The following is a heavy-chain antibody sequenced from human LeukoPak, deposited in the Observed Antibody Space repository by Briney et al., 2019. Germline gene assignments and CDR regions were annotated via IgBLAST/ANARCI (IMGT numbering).Heavy chain of an antibody. CDR3: AVDYAGGRHY. V-gene: IGHV4-4*07. CDR2: IYTSGST. D-gene: IGHD4-17*01. CDR1: GGSISSYY. Sequence: PSETLSLTCTVSGGSISSYYRSWIRQPAGKGLEWIGRIYTSGSTNYNHSLKSPVTMSVDTSKNQFSLKLSSVTAADTAVYYCAVDYAGGRHYWGQGTLVTVSS. J-gene: IGHJ4*02.